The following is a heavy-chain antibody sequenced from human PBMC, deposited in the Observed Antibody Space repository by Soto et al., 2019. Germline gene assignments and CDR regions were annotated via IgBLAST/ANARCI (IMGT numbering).Heavy chain of an antibody. CDR2: ISGSGANT. Sequence: SLRLSCAASGFTLTTYAMSWVRQAPGKGLEWVSGISGSGANTYYADSVRGRFTVSRDYSENTLYLQMDNMDPVDTATYYCAHRPRVLEMATTYFDYWGQGTLVTVSS. CDR1: GFTLTTYA. J-gene: IGHJ4*02. V-gene: IGHV3-23*01. CDR3: AHRPRVLEMATTYFDY. D-gene: IGHD5-12*01.